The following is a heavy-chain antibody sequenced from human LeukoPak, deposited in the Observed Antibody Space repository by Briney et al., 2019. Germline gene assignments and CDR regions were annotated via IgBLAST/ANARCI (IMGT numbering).Heavy chain of an antibody. V-gene: IGHV3-30*18. CDR2: ISYDGSNK. CDR3: AKQMATFSSLDY. CDR1: GFTFSDYA. Sequence: PGRSLRLSCAASGFTFSDYAMHWVRQAPGKGLEWVAVISYDGSNKYYADSVTGRFTISRDNSKNTLYLQMNSLRAEDTAVYYCAKQMATFSSLDYWGQGTLVTVSS. D-gene: IGHD5-24*01. J-gene: IGHJ4*02.